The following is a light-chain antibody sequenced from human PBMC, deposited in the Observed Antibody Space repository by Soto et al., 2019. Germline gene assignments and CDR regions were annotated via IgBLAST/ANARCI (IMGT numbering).Light chain of an antibody. CDR1: QSVNNY. CDR2: DTS. J-gene: IGKJ1*01. Sequence: DIVLTQTQGTLSLSPEGRATLACRASQSVNNYLAWYQQKPGQAPRLLIYDTSDRASGIPARFSGSGSGTDFTLTISSLAPEDFAVFCCQRRSVWPWTFGQGTKV. V-gene: IGKV3-11*01. CDR3: QRRSVWPWT.